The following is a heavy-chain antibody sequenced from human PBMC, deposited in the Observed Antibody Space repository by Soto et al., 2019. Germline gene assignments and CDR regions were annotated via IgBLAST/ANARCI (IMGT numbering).Heavy chain of an antibody. D-gene: IGHD3-16*01. CDR1: GYIFVNYG. CDR3: AMVDNYVTPPPHDV. CDR2: ISPYSGNT. V-gene: IGHV1-18*01. Sequence: QVQLVQSGDEVRKPGSSVKVSCKASGYIFVNYGIAWVRQAPGQGLEWMGWISPYSGNTHYASKVQGRLTMTTDTSTSTGYMGQGSLTPDHPAVYCCAMVDNYVTPPPHDVWGQGTTVTVSS. J-gene: IGHJ6*02.